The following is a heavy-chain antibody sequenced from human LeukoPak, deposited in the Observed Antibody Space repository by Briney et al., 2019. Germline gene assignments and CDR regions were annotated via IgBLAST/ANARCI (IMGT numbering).Heavy chain of an antibody. V-gene: IGHV1-69*05. CDR2: IIPIFGTA. D-gene: IGHD2-2*01. J-gene: IGHJ3*02. CDR1: GGTFSSYA. CDR3: ASRGSVVPAASGAFDI. Sequence: SVKVSCKASGGTFSSYAISWVRQAPGQGLEWMGGIIPIFGTANYAQKFQGRVTITTDESTSTAYMELSSLRSEDTPVYYCASRGSVVPAASGAFDIWGQGTMVTVSS.